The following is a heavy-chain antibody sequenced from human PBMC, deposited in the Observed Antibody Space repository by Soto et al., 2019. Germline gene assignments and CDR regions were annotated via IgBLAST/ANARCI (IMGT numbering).Heavy chain of an antibody. CDR3: AKDRPHNWTVGDHYGMDV. J-gene: IGHJ6*02. CDR1: GFTFSNHA. CDR2: ISGGGGTT. D-gene: IGHD3-10*01. V-gene: IGHV3-23*01. Sequence: EVQVLESGGGSVQPGGSLRLSCAASGFTFSNHAMTWVRQAPGKGLQWVSTISGGGGTTYYADSVKGRFTISRDNSKNTLFLQMNSLRAGDTAVYYCAKDRPHNWTVGDHYGMDVWGQGTSVTVSS.